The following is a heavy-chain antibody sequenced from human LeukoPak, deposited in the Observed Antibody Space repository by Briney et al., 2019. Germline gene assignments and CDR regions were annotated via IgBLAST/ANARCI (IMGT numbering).Heavy chain of an antibody. CDR2: INPSGGST. V-gene: IGHV1-46*01. CDR1: GYTFTGYY. D-gene: IGHD3-10*01. Sequence: ASVKVSYKASGYTFTGYYMHWVRQAPGQGLEWMGIINPSGGSTNYAQKFQGRVTMTRDTSTSTIYMEVSSLRSEDTAVYYCATSFRAVNWFDPWGQGTLVTVSS. J-gene: IGHJ5*02. CDR3: ATSFRAVNWFDP.